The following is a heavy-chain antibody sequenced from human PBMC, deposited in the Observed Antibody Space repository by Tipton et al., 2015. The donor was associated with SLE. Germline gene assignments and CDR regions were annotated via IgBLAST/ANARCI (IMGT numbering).Heavy chain of an antibody. V-gene: IGHV4-59*11. J-gene: IGHJ4*02. Sequence: TLSLTCTVSGGSISSHYWSWIRQPPGKGLEWIGYIYYSGSTNYNPSLKSRVTISVDTSKNQFSLKLSSVTAADTAVYYCARSSSWYAILDYWGQGTLVTVSS. CDR1: GGSISSHY. D-gene: IGHD6-13*01. CDR2: IYYSGST. CDR3: ARSSSWYAILDY.